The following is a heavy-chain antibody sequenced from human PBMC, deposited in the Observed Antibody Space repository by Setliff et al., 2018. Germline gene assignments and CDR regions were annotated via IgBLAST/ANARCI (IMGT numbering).Heavy chain of an antibody. Sequence: LRLSCAASGFSFSTYAMHWVRQAPGKGLEWVALIWYDGSNIHYVDSVKGRFTIARDNSNSTLYLQMNSLRVEDTALYYCAKSSGSSSSTNLEYLGPGTLVTVSS. CDR3: AKSSGSSSSTNLEY. CDR2: IWYDGSNI. J-gene: IGHJ4*02. CDR1: GFSFSTYA. V-gene: IGHV3-33*06. D-gene: IGHD6-6*01.